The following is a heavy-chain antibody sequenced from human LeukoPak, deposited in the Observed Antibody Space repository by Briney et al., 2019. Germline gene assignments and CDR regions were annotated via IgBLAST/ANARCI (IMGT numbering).Heavy chain of an antibody. CDR1: GASVSSDY. Sequence: SETLSLTCTVSGASVSSDYWSWIRQSPGKGLEWIGYIYHSGHTMSNPSLKSRVSLSLDTSNNQFSLKLSSVTAADTAVYYCARLNWNYYYYYGMDVWGQGTTVTVSS. J-gene: IGHJ6*02. V-gene: IGHV4-59*08. CDR3: ARLNWNYYYYYGMDV. D-gene: IGHD1-1*01. CDR2: IYHSGHT.